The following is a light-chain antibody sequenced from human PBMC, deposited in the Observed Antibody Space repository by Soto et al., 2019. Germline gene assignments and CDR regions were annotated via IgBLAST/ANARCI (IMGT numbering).Light chain of an antibody. J-gene: IGLJ1*01. CDR1: GSDVGGYDY. V-gene: IGLV2-14*01. CDR2: EVT. Sequence: QSALTQPASVSGSPGQSITISCTGTGSDVGGYDYVSWYQHHPGKAPKVMIYEVTNRPSGVSNRFCGSKSGNTDSLTISGLLAEDEADYYCSSYTSSSTYVFGTGTKVTVL. CDR3: SSYTSSSTYV.